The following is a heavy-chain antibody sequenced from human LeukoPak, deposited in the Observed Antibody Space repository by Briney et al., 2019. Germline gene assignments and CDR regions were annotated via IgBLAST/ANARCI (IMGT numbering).Heavy chain of an antibody. V-gene: IGHV4-34*01. D-gene: IGHD3-3*01. CDR1: GGSFSGYY. CDR3: ATLPLRGTVGYY. Sequence: PSETLSLTCAVYGGSFSGYYWSWIRQPPGKGLEWIGEINHSGSTNYNPSLKSRVTISVDTSKNQFSLKLSSVTAADTAVYYCATLPLRGTVGYYWGQGTLVTVSS. CDR2: INHSGST. J-gene: IGHJ4*02.